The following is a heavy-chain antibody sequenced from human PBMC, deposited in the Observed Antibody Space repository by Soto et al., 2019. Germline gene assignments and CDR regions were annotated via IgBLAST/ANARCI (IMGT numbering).Heavy chain of an antibody. J-gene: IGHJ6*02. CDR2: IYYSGST. CDR3: ARILTRTMSMDV. Sequence: QVQLQESGPGLVKPSETLSLTCTVSGGSISSYYWSWIRQPPGKGLEWIGYIYYSGSTNYNPSPKSRVTISVDTSKNQFSLKLSSVTAADTAVYYCARILTRTMSMDVWGQGTTVTVSS. V-gene: IGHV4-59*08. CDR1: GGSISSYY. D-gene: IGHD3-9*01.